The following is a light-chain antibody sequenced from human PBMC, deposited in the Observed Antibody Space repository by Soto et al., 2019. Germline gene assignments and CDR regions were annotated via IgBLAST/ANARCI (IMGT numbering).Light chain of an antibody. CDR1: RSNIGAGYV. V-gene: IGLV1-40*01. CDR3: QSYDSSLSGYV. J-gene: IGLJ1*01. Sequence: QSVLTQPPSVSGAPGQRITISCTGSRSNIGAGYVVHWYQQLPGTAPKLLIYGNINRPSGVPDRFSGSKSDTSASLAITGLQAEDEADYYCQSYDSSLSGYVFGTRTKVTVL. CDR2: GNI.